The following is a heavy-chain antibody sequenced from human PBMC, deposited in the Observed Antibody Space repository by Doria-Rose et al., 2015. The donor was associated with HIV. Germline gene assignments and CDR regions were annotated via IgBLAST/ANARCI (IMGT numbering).Heavy chain of an antibody. CDR1: GVSLSSPGMG. V-gene: IGHV2-26*01. CDR2: IFSDDER. CDR3: ARIKSSRWYHKYYFDF. J-gene: IGHJ4*02. Sequence: QVQLVQSGPVLVKPTETLTLTCTVSGVSLSSPGMGVSWIRQPPGKALEWLAKIFSDDERYYKTSLKSRLTTSRGTSKSQVVLTMTDMDPVDTATYYCARIKSSRWYHKYYFDFWGQGTLVIVSA. D-gene: IGHD6-13*01.